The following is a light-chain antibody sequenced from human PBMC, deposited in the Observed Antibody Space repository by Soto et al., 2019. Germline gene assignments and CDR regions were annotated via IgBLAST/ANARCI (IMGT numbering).Light chain of an antibody. CDR2: DAS. CDR3: QQNLGVHT. V-gene: IGKV3-11*01. CDR1: QNVRGY. J-gene: IGKJ1*01. Sequence: EILLTQSPVTLSLSPGERATLSCRASQNVRGYLAWYQQKPGQAPRLLIYDASNRATGSPARFSGSGYGKDFTLTIGSLEPEDSAVYYCQQNLGVHTFGQGTKVDIK.